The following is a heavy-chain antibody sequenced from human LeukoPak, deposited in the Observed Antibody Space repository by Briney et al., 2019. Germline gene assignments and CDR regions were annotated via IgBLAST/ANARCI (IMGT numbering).Heavy chain of an antibody. V-gene: IGHV1-2*02. CDR3: ARGQGATWCPAY. CDR2: INPNSGGT. Sequence: ASVKVSCKASGYTFTGYYMHWVRQAPGQGLEWMGWINPNSGGTNYAQKFQGRVTMTRDTSISTAYMELSRLRSEDTAVYYCARGQGATWCPAYWGQGTLVTVSS. J-gene: IGHJ4*02. D-gene: IGHD2-8*02. CDR1: GYTFTGYY.